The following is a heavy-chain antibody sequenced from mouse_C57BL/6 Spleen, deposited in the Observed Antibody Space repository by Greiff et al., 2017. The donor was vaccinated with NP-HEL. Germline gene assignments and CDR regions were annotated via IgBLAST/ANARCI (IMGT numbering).Heavy chain of an antibody. D-gene: IGHD2-3*01. CDR2: IRLKSDNYAT. V-gene: IGHV6-3*01. Sequence: EVQLQQSGGGLVQPGGSMKLSCVASGFTFSNYWMNWVRQSPEKGLEWVAQIRLKSDNYATHYAESVKGRFTISRDDSKSSVYLQMNNLRAEDTGIYYCTAYDGRNWGQGTLVTVSA. J-gene: IGHJ3*01. CDR1: GFTFSNYW. CDR3: TAYDGRN.